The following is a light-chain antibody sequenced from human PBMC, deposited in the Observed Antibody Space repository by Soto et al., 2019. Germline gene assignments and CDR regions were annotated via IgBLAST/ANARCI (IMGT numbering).Light chain of an antibody. J-gene: IGLJ2*01. V-gene: IGLV4-69*01. Sequence: HPVLTQPPSASASLGASVRLTCTLNSGHSSYAIAWHQQQPEKGPQYLMKINSDGSHSKGGGIPDRFSGSSSGAERYLTISSLQSEDEADYYCQAWGTGMVFGGGTKVTVL. CDR1: SGHSSYA. CDR3: QAWGTGMV. CDR2: INSDGSH.